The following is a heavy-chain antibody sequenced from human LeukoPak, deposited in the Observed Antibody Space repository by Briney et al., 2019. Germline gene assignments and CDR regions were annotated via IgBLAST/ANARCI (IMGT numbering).Heavy chain of an antibody. CDR2: ISSNGGST. Sequence: GGSLRLSCAASGFTFSSYAMHWVRQAPGKGLEYVSAISSNGGSTYYANSVKGRFTISRDNSKNTLYLQMGSLRAEDMAVYYCARVLGQQLVLSDAFDIWGQGTMVTVSS. CDR1: GFTFSSYA. CDR3: ARVLGQQLVLSDAFDI. V-gene: IGHV3-64*01. D-gene: IGHD6-13*01. J-gene: IGHJ3*02.